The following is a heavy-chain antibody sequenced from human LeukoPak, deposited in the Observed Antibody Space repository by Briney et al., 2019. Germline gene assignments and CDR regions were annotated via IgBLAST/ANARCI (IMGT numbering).Heavy chain of an antibody. J-gene: IGHJ4*02. CDR3: AKTTTGYSSGRYPGWPVDS. Sequence: PGGSLRLYCAASEFTFNSYAMYLVRQAPGKGLEWVSGIFGSGGSAHYAHSVKGRFPILRDNSKHTVYLKMNSLRAEDTAVYYWAKTTTGYSSGRYPGWPVDSWGQGTLVTVSS. V-gene: IGHV3-23*01. D-gene: IGHD6-19*01. CDR2: IFGSGGSA. CDR1: EFTFNSYA.